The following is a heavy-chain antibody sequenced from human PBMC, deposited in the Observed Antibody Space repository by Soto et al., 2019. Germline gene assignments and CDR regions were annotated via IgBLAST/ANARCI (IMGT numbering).Heavy chain of an antibody. CDR2: IYNSASI. CDR1: GAAINTYS. V-gene: IGHV4-4*07. D-gene: IGHD6-19*01. J-gene: IGHJ6*02. Sequence: SETLPLTCSVSGAAINTYSLTWIRQPSGKGLEWIDRIYNSASIKYNPSLTGRVTLSVDTSTNQVSLRLASVTAADTAIYYCARDREAGYNFYYGMDVWGQGTTVTVSS. CDR3: ARDREAGYNFYYGMDV.